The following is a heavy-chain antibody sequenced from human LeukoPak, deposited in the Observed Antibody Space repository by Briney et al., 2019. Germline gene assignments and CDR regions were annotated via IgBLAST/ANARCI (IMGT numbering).Heavy chain of an antibody. CDR2: ISGSGGST. Sequence: GGSLRLSCAASGFTVSTNYMSWVRQAPGKGLEWVSAISGSGGSTYYADSVKGRFTISRDNSKNTLYLQMNSLRAEDTAVYYCAKDKRNIGSGTLHDYWGQGTLVTVSS. CDR1: GFTVSTNY. CDR3: AKDKRNIGSGTLHDY. J-gene: IGHJ4*02. V-gene: IGHV3-23*01. D-gene: IGHD6-19*01.